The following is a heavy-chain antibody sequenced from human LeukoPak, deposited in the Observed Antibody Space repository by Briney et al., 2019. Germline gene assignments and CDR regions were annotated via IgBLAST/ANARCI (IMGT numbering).Heavy chain of an antibody. CDR1: GGSMSSYY. CDR3: ARVMAARREDLNWFDP. D-gene: IGHD6-6*01. V-gene: IGHV4-39*07. CDR2: IYYSGNT. Sequence: SETLSLTCTVSGGSMSSYYWSWIRQPPGKGLEWIGSIYYSGNTYNPSLKSRVTISVDSSKNQFSLNLTSVNAADTAVYYCARVMAARREDLNWFDPWGQGTLVTVSS. J-gene: IGHJ5*02.